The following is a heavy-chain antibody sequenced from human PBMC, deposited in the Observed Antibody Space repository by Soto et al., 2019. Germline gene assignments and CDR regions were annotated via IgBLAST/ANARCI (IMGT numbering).Heavy chain of an antibody. J-gene: IGHJ6*02. V-gene: IGHV1-69*13. CDR3: ARQIAAAGPTYYYYGMDV. CDR1: GGTFSSYA. Sequence: ASVKVSCKASGGTFSSYAISWVRQAPGQGLEWMGGIIPIFGTANYAQKFQGRVTITADESTSTAYMELSSLRSEDTAVYYCARQIAAAGPTYYYYGMDVWGQGTKVTVSS. CDR2: IIPIFGTA. D-gene: IGHD6-13*01.